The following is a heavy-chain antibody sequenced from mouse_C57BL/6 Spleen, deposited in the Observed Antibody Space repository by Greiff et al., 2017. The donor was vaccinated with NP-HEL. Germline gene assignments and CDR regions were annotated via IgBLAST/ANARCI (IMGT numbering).Heavy chain of an antibody. CDR3: ARIYPDY. V-gene: IGHV1-42*01. D-gene: IGHD2-3*01. J-gene: IGHJ2*01. CDR2: INPSTGGT. Sequence: VQLQQSGPELVKPGASVKISCKASGYSFTGYYMNWVKQSPEKSLEWIGEINPSTGGTTYNQKFKAKATLTVDKSSSTAYMQLKSLTSEDSAVYYCARIYPDYWGQGTTLTVSS. CDR1: GYSFTGYY.